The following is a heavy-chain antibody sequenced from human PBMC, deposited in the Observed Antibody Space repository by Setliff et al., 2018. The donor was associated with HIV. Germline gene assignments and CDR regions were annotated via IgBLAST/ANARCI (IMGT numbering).Heavy chain of an antibody. D-gene: IGHD3-3*01. CDR3: ARIFGDQGYYYGMDV. Sequence: SETLSLTCTVSGGSVSSGSYYWSWIRQPPGKGLEWIGYIYYSGSTKHNPSLKSRVTISLDTSKNQFSLKLTSVTAADTAVYYCARIFGDQGYYYGMDVWGQGTTVT. CDR2: IYYSGST. CDR1: GGSVSSGSYY. V-gene: IGHV4-61*01. J-gene: IGHJ6*02.